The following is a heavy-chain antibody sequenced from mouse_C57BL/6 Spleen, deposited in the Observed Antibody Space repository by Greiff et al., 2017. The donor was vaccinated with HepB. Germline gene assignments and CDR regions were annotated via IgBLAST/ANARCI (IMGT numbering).Heavy chain of an antibody. D-gene: IGHD1-1*01. CDR3: ARGPFYGSSYSYAMDY. CDR2: ISDGGSYT. Sequence: EVMLVESGGGLVKPGGSLKLSCAASGFTFSSYAMSWVRQTPEKRLEWVATISDGGSYTYYPDNVKGRFTISRDNAKNNLYLQMSQLKSEDTAMYYCARGPFYGSSYSYAMDYWGQGTSVTVSS. CDR1: GFTFSSYA. V-gene: IGHV5-4*03. J-gene: IGHJ4*01.